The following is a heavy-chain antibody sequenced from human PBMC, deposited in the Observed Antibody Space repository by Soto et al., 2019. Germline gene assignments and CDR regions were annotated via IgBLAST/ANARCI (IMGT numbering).Heavy chain of an antibody. CDR3: STVRAY. D-gene: IGHD3-10*01. Sequence: PGGSLRISFAASGFTLSSYAMSWVRQAPGKVLELVSAISGSGGSTYYADSVKGRFTISRDNSKNTLYLQMNSLRAEDTAVYYCSTVRAYWGHGTLVTVSS. CDR1: GFTLSSYA. J-gene: IGHJ4*01. CDR2: ISGSGGST. V-gene: IGHV3-23*01.